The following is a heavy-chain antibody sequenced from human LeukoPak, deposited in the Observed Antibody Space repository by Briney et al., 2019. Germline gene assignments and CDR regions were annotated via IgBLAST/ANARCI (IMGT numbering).Heavy chain of an antibody. CDR2: MNPNSGNT. Sequence: ASAKVSCKASGYTFTSYDINWVRQATGQGLEWMGWMNPNSGNTGYAQKFQGRVTMTRDTSISTAYMELSRLRSDDTAVYYCARDVDGYDYIVDYWGQGTLVTVSS. CDR1: GYTFTSYD. CDR3: ARDVDGYDYIVDY. J-gene: IGHJ4*02. V-gene: IGHV1-8*01. D-gene: IGHD5-12*01.